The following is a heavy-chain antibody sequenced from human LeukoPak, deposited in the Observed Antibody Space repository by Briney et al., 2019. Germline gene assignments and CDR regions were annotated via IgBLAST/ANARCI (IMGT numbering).Heavy chain of an antibody. D-gene: IGHD3-10*01. CDR2: IDSDGSST. J-gene: IGHJ3*01. V-gene: IGHV3-74*01. Sequence: PGGSLRLSCAASGFSFRHFLMHWVRQAPGKGLVWVSRIDSDGSSTSYVDSVKGRFTISRDNAKNTLYLQMHSLRAEDTAVYYCAGVGSGLRAFDLWGQGTMVTVSS. CDR1: GFSFRHFL. CDR3: AGVGSGLRAFDL.